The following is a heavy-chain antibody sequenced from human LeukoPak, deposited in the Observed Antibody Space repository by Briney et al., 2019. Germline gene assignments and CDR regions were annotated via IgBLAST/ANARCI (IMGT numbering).Heavy chain of an antibody. V-gene: IGHV3-53*01. D-gene: IGHD6-13*01. CDR1: GFTISSNY. Sequence: GGSLRLSCAASGFTISSNYMSWVRQAPGKGLEWVSIIYSGGYTFYADSVKGRFTISRDNSKNTPYLQMNSLRAEDTAVYYCARTAAGTFFDYWGQGTLVTVSS. CDR3: ARTAAGTFFDY. CDR2: IYSGGYT. J-gene: IGHJ4*02.